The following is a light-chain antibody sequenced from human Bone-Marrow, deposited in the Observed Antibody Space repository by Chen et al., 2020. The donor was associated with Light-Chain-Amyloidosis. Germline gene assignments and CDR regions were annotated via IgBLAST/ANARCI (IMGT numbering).Light chain of an antibody. V-gene: IGKV1D-8*01. CDR1: QAISSY. Sequence: IWMTNSPSLLLASTVDSVTISCRKSQAISSYLAWYQQKPGKAPELLIYAASTLQSGVPSRFSGSGSGTDFTLTISCLQSEDFATYYCQQYYSCPWTFGQGTKVEIK. CDR3: QQYYSCPWT. J-gene: IGKJ1*01. CDR2: AAS.